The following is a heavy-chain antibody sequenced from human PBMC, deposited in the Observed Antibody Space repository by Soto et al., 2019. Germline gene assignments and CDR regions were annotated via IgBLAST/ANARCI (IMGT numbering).Heavy chain of an antibody. CDR1: GFTFSSYW. CDR2: INSDGSST. CDR3: ARIYGSGSSVPDY. Sequence: SLRLSCAASGFTFSSYWMHWVRQAPGKGLVWVSRINSDGSSTSYADSVKGRFTISRDNAKNTLYLQMNSLRAEDTAVYYCARIYGSGSSVPDYWGQGTLVTVSS. J-gene: IGHJ4*02. V-gene: IGHV3-74*01. D-gene: IGHD3-10*01.